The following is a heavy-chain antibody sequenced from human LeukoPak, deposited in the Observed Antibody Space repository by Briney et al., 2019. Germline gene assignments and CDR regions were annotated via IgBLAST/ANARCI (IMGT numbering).Heavy chain of an antibody. CDR3: ASAREYCGSAECYEYFQH. CDR1: GFTVGTNS. CDR2: IYSGGST. V-gene: IGHV3-53*01. D-gene: IGHD2-21*01. J-gene: IGHJ1*01. Sequence: GGSLRLSCAASGFTVGTNSMSWVRQSPGKGLEWVAVIYSGGSTYYANSVNGRFTILRDNSRNTLLLQMNSLRAEDTALYYCASAREYCGSAECYEYFQHWGQGTLVTDYS.